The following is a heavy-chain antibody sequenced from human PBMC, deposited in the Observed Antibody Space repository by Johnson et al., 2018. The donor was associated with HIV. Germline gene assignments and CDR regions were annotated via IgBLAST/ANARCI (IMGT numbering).Heavy chain of an antibody. V-gene: IGHV3-53*01. CDR2: IYSGGNT. CDR3: GLLGLCWAM. Sequence: VQLVESGGGLIQPGGSLRLSCAASGFTVSINYMSWVRQAPGKGLEWVSLIYSGGNTYYADSVKGRFSLSRDISKNMLYLQMHSLRGDDTGHNVRGLLGLCWAMWG. J-gene: IGHJ1*01. D-gene: IGHD3-10*02. CDR1: GFTVSINY.